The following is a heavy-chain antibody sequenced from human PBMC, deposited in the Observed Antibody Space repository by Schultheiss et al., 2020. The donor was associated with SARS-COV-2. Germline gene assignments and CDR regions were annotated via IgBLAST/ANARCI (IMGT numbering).Heavy chain of an antibody. J-gene: IGHJ4*02. D-gene: IGHD4-17*01. CDR3: ARDRYGDLDY. CDR1: GYTFTGYY. V-gene: IGHV1-2*04. Sequence: GESLKISCKASGYTFTGYYMHWVRQAPGQGLEWMGWINPNSGGTNYAQKFQGWVTMTRDTSISTAYMELSRLRSDDTAVYYCARDRYGDLDYWGQGTLVTVSS. CDR2: INPNSGGT.